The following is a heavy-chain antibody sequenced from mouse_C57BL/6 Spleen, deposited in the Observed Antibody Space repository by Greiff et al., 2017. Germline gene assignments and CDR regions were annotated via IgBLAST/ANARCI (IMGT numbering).Heavy chain of an antibody. Sequence: VQLQQSGAELVKPGASVKISCKASGYAFSSYWMNWVKQRPGKGLEWIGQIYPGDGDTNDNGKFKGKATLTADKSSSTAYMQLSSLTSEDSAVYFCARTSRNYYGSSRYAMDYWGQGTSVTVSS. CDR2: IYPGDGDT. V-gene: IGHV1-80*01. D-gene: IGHD1-1*01. CDR1: GYAFSSYW. CDR3: ARTSRNYYGSSRYAMDY. J-gene: IGHJ4*01.